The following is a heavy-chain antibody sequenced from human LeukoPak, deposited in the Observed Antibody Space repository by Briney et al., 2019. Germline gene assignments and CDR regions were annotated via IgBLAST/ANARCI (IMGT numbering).Heavy chain of an antibody. CDR3: ARGHGVDFDY. CDR1: GGTFSSYT. Sequence: SVKVSCKASGGTFSSYTISWVRQAPGQGLEWMGRIIPILGIANYEQKFQGRVTITADKSTSTAYMELSSLRSEDTAVYYCARGHGVDFDYWGQGTLVTVSS. CDR2: IIPILGIA. D-gene: IGHD3-16*01. J-gene: IGHJ4*02. V-gene: IGHV1-69*02.